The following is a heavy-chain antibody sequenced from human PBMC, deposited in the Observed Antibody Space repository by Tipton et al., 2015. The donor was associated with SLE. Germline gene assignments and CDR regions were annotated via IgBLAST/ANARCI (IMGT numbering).Heavy chain of an antibody. D-gene: IGHD3-22*01. Sequence: TLSLTCTVSGGSIRSGSYFWSWFRQPAGKGLEWIGHIYTSGSTNYNPSLKSRVTISVDTSKNQYSLRLTSVTAADTAVYYCARQLTSGYYYEFGYWGQGMLVTVSS. CDR1: GGSIRSGSYF. CDR3: ARQLTSGYYYEFGY. J-gene: IGHJ4*02. V-gene: IGHV4-61*09. CDR2: IYTSGST.